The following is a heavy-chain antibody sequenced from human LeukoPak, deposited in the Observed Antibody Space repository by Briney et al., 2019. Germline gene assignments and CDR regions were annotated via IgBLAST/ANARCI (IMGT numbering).Heavy chain of an antibody. V-gene: IGHV3-30*03. D-gene: IGHD4-11*01. CDR3: ATNLLHDYKSS. Sequence: PGKSLRLSCEASGFTFSNSVMNWVRQAPGKGLEWVALVSYEGSSERYADSVKGRFTISRDNSKNVLYLQMNSLRVEDTAVYYCATNLLHDYKSSWGQGTLVTVSS. CDR1: GFTFSNSV. J-gene: IGHJ4*02. CDR2: VSYEGSSE.